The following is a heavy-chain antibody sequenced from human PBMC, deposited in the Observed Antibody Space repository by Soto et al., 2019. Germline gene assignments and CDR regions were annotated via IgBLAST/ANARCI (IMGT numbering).Heavy chain of an antibody. V-gene: IGHV4-31*03. J-gene: IGHJ6*02. CDR3: ARELELRTQNYYYYYGMDV. D-gene: IGHD1-7*01. Sequence: SETLSLTCTVSGGSISSGGYYWSWIRQHPGKGLEWIGYIYYSGSTYYNPSLKSRVTISVDTSKNQFSLKLSSVTAADTAVYYCARELELRTQNYYYYYGMDVWGQGTTVTVSS. CDR2: IYYSGST. CDR1: GGSISSGGYY.